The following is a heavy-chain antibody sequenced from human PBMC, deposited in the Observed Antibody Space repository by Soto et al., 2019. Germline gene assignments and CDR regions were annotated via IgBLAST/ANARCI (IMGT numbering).Heavy chain of an antibody. Sequence: GGSLRLSCAASKFTLSNYWMDWVRQAPGKGLMWVSRIDSDGERSSYADSVKGRFTISRDNAKNTLYLQMNSLRVEVTAFFYFARSLRCVGGSQCYSPFDYWGQGVQVTVSS. CDR3: ARSLRCVGGSQCYSPFDY. V-gene: IGHV3-74*01. CDR1: KFTLSNYW. J-gene: IGHJ4*02. D-gene: IGHD2-15*01. CDR2: IDSDGERS.